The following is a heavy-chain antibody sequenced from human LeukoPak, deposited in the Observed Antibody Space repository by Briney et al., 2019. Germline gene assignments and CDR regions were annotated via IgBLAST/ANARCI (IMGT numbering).Heavy chain of an antibody. Sequence: ASVKVSCKASGYTFTGYYMHWVRQAPGQGLEWMGWINPNSGGTNYAQKFQGRVTMTRDTSISTAYMELSRPRSDDTAVYYCARDPGSYGWFDPWGQGTLVTVSS. CDR2: INPNSGGT. CDR3: ARDPGSYGWFDP. CDR1: GYTFTGYY. D-gene: IGHD3-10*01. V-gene: IGHV1-2*02. J-gene: IGHJ5*02.